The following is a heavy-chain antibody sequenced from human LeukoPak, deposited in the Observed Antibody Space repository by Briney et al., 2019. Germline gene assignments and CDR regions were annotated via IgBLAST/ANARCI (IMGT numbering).Heavy chain of an antibody. CDR3: VRDGRFDSACFDS. D-gene: IGHD6-19*01. Sequence: PSETLSLTCNVSGDPLNDNLYYWGWIRQSPGKGLEWIGAFYSSGSTSSHSSLKSRVTISVDTSRTQLSLKLDSVTDADTAVYYCVRDGRFDSACFDSWGPGILVTVSS. CDR2: FYSSGST. J-gene: IGHJ4*02. V-gene: IGHV4-39*07. CDR1: GDPLNDNLYY.